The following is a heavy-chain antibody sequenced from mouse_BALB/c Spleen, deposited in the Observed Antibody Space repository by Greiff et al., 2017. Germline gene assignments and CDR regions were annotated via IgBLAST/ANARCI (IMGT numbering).Heavy chain of an antibody. CDR1: GYSFTSYW. V-gene: IGHV1S127*01. J-gene: IGHJ4*01. D-gene: IGHD1-2*01. Sequence: QVQLQQSGPQLVRPGASVKISCKASGYSFTSYWMHWVKQRPGQGLEWIGMIDPSDSETRLNQKFKDKATLTVDKSSSTAYMQLSSPTSEDSAVYYCARDYGYPCPMDYWGQGTSVTVSS. CDR3: ARDYGYPCPMDY. CDR2: IDPSDSET.